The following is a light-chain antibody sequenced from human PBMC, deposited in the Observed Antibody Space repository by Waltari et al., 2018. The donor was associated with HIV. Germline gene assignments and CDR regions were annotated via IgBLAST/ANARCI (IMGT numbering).Light chain of an antibody. Sequence: DIHMTQSPPTLTAPIGDRVNITCRASQTVGAWLAWYQQKPGEAPTLLIYRATTVENGVPSRFSGSASGTDFTLAIDSLHPDDFATYYCHQYSNYLGSFGQGTRVQLK. CDR3: HQYSNYLGS. CDR2: RAT. CDR1: QTVGAW. J-gene: IGKJ1*01. V-gene: IGKV1-5*03.